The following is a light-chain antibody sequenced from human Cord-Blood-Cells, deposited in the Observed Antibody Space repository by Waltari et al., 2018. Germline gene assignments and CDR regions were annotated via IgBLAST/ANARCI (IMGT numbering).Light chain of an antibody. CDR1: SSDVGGYNY. V-gene: IGLV2-14*01. CDR3: SSHTSSSTLV. Sequence: QSALTQPASVSGSPGQSITISCTGTSSDVGGYNYVSWYQQHPGKAPKLMIYEVNNRTSRDSNLFPGSKSGNTASVTISGLRAEDEADYYCSSHTSSSTLVFGGGTKLTVL. J-gene: IGLJ2*01. CDR2: EVN.